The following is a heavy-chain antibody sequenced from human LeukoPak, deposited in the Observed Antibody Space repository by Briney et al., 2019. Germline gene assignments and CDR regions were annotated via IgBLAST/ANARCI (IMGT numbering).Heavy chain of an antibody. D-gene: IGHD3-22*01. CDR2: INWNGGST. Sequence: GGSLRLSCAASGFTFDDYGMSWVRQAPGKGLEWVSGINWNGGSTGYADSVKGRFTISRDNAKNSLYLQMNSLRAEDTALYYCARWYDSSGYYLYYLGYWGQGTLVTVSS. CDR1: GFTFDDYG. V-gene: IGHV3-20*04. J-gene: IGHJ4*02. CDR3: ARWYDSSGYYLYYLGY.